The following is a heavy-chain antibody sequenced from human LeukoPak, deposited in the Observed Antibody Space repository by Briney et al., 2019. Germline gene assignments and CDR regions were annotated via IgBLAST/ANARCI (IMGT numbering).Heavy chain of an antibody. CDR1: GGTFSSYA. D-gene: IGHD3-10*01. CDR3: AGMVRGVITARGFDY. V-gene: IGHV1-69*13. CDR2: IIPIFGTA. J-gene: IGHJ4*02. Sequence: SVKVSCKASGGTFSSYAISWVRQAPGQGLERMGGIIPIFGTANCAQKFQGRVTITADESTSTAYMELSSLRSEDTAVYYCAGMVRGVITARGFDYWGQGTLVTVSS.